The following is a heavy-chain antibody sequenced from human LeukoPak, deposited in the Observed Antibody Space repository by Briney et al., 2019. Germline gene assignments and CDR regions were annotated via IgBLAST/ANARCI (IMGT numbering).Heavy chain of an antibody. V-gene: IGHV4-34*01. J-gene: IGHJ4*02. CDR3: ARAGGRFIFDY. CDR2: INHSGST. D-gene: IGHD4-23*01. Sequence: PSEALSLTCAVYGGSFSGYYWSWIRQPPGKGLEWIGEINHSGSTNYNPSLKSQVTISVDTSKNQFSLKLSSVTAADTAVYYCARAGGRFIFDYWGQGTLVTVSS. CDR1: GGSFSGYY.